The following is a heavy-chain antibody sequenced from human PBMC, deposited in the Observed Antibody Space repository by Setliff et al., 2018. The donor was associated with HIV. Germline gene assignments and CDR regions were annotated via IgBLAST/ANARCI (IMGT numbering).Heavy chain of an antibody. J-gene: IGHJ4*02. CDR3: ARAGMGALRSLFDY. CDR2: INHSGST. CDR1: GGSFSGYN. Sequence: KPSETLSLTCAVYGGSFSGYNWSWIRQPPGKGLEWIGEINHSGSTNYNPSLKSRVTISTGTSKNQFSLKLNSVTAADTAIYYCARAGMGALRSLFDYWGQGTLVTVSS. D-gene: IGHD1-26*01. V-gene: IGHV4-34*01.